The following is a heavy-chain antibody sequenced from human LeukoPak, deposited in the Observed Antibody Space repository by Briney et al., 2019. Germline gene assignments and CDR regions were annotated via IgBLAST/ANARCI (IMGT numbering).Heavy chain of an antibody. CDR1: GGSITTYY. V-gene: IGHV4-59*13. CDR3: AREANYYGSGSYFEGTFDY. CDR2: IYHSGST. J-gene: IGHJ4*02. Sequence: PSETLSLTCTVSGGSITTYYWSWIRQPPGKGLEWIGYIYHSGSTNYNPSLKSRVTISVDTSKNEFSLKLTSVTAADTAVYCAREANYYGSGSYFEGTFDYWGQGSLVTVSS. D-gene: IGHD3-10*01.